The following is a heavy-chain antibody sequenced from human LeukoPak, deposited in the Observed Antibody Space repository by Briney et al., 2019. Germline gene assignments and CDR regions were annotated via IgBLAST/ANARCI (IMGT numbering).Heavy chain of an antibody. D-gene: IGHD1-26*01. J-gene: IGHJ3*02. V-gene: IGHV3-15*01. CDR1: GLTFINAW. CDR2: IKSKTDGETT. CDR3: ITDPGAWAPI. Sequence: PGGSLKLSCAASGLTFINAWMSWVRQAPGKELEGVGRIKSKTDGETTDYAAPVKGRFTISRDDSKNTLYLQMNRLNIGDTAVYYCITDPGAWAPIWGQGTMVTVSS.